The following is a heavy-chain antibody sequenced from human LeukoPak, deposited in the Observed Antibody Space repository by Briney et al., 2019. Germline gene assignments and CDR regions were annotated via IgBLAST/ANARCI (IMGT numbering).Heavy chain of an antibody. Sequence: GGSLRLSCAASGFTFSSYWMHWVRQAPGRGLVWVSRISTDGSSTNSADSVKGRLTISRDNAKNTLYLQMNSLRAEDTAVYYCVREYSSSSGRAFDMWGQGTMVTVSP. CDR2: ISTDGSST. J-gene: IGHJ3*02. V-gene: IGHV3-74*01. D-gene: IGHD6-6*01. CDR1: GFTFSSYW. CDR3: VREYSSSSGRAFDM.